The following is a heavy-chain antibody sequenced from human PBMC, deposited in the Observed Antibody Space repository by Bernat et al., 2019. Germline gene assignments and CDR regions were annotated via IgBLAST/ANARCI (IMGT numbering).Heavy chain of an antibody. D-gene: IGHD4-17*01. CDR3: ARRGGVTTDYYYMDV. CDR1: GGSISITSYY. Sequence: QMQLEESGPGLLKPSETLSLNCSVSGGSISITSYYWGWVRQPPGEGLEWIGTVYYSGTTNFSPSLKSRATISVDTSKNQFSLKLRSVTATDTAVYYCARRGGVTTDYYYMDVWGKGTTVTVSS. CDR2: VYYSGTT. V-gene: IGHV4-39*01. J-gene: IGHJ6*03.